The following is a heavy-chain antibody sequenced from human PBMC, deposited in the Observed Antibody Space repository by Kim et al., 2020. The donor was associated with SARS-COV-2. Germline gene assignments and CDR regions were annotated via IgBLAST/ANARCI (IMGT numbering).Heavy chain of an antibody. CDR2: ISGSGGST. D-gene: IGHD3-10*01. Sequence: GGSLRLSCAASGFTFSSYAMSWVRQAPGKGLEWVSAISGSGGSTYYADSVKGRFTISRDNSKNTLYLQMNSLRAEDTAVYYCAKAGLLWFGELPDAFDIWGQGTMVTVSS. J-gene: IGHJ3*02. V-gene: IGHV3-23*01. CDR3: AKAGLLWFGELPDAFDI. CDR1: GFTFSSYA.